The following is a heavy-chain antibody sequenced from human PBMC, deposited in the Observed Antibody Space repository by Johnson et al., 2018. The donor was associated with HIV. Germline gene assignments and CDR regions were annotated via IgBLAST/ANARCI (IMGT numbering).Heavy chain of an antibody. CDR3: ARDLHAFEI. CDR2: IKQDGSEK. V-gene: IGHV3-7*03. J-gene: IGHJ3*02. Sequence: VLLVESGGGVVQPGRSLRLSCAASGFTFSDYYMSWIRQAPGKGLEWVANIKQDGSEKYYVDSVKGRFTISRDNAKNSLYLQMNSLRAEDTAVYYCARDLHAFEIWGQGTMVTVSS. CDR1: GFTFSDYY.